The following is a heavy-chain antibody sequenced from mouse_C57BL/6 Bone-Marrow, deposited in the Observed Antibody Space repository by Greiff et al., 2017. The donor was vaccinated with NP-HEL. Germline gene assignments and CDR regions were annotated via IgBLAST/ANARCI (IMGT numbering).Heavy chain of an antibody. CDR1: GFTFSSYT. CDR2: ISGGGGNT. Sequence: DVMLVESGGGLVKPGGSLKLSCAASGFTFSSYTMSWVRQTPEKRLEWVATISGGGGNTYYPDSVKGRFTISRDNAKNTLYLQMSSLRSEDTALYYCARHGNYGNYYAMDYWGQGTSVTVSS. CDR3: ARHGNYGNYYAMDY. J-gene: IGHJ4*01. D-gene: IGHD1-2*01. V-gene: IGHV5-9*01.